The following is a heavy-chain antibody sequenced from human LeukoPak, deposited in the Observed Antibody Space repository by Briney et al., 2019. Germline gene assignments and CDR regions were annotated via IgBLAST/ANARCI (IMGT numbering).Heavy chain of an antibody. Sequence: PSETLSLTCAVYGGSFSGYYWSWIRQPPGKGLEWIGEINHSGSTNYNPSLKSRVTISVDTSKNQFSLKLSSVTAADTAVYYCARLLWFGENYYYYYMDVWGKGTTVTISS. J-gene: IGHJ6*03. CDR1: GGSFSGYY. D-gene: IGHD3-10*01. CDR3: ARLLWFGENYYYYYMDV. CDR2: INHSGST. V-gene: IGHV4-34*01.